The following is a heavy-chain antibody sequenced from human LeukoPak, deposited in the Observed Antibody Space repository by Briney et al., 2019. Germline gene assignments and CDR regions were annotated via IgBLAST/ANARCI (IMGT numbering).Heavy chain of an antibody. Sequence: QSGGSLRLSCAASGFTFISFGMHWVRQAPGKGLEWVANIKQDGSEKYYVDSVKGRFTISRDNAKNSLYLQMNSLRAEDTAVYYCARDLKYYYGSSGYYHDYWGQGTLVTVSS. J-gene: IGHJ4*02. V-gene: IGHV3-7*01. CDR3: ARDLKYYYGSSGYYHDY. CDR1: GFTFISFG. D-gene: IGHD3-22*01. CDR2: IKQDGSEK.